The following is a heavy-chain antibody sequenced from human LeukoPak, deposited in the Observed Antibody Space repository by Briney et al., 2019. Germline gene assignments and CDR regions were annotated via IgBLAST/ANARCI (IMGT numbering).Heavy chain of an antibody. CDR2: IYTSGCT. D-gene: IGHD6-13*01. V-gene: IGHV4-61*02. CDR1: GGSISSGSYY. Sequence: SETLSLTCTVSGGSISSGSYYWSWIRQPAGKGLEWIGRIYTSGCTNYNPSLKSRVTISVDTSKNQFSLKLSSVTAADTAVYYCARRGDSSSWYREYYFDYWGQGTLVTVSS. CDR3: ARRGDSSSWYREYYFDY. J-gene: IGHJ4*02.